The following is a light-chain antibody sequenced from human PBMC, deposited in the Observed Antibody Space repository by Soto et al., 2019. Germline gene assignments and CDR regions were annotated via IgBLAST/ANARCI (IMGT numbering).Light chain of an antibody. CDR2: AAF. CDR1: QSIGSY. Sequence: DIQMTQSPSSLSASVGDRVTITCRASQSIGSYLNWYQHEPGKAPKFLIYAAFSLQSWVPPRFSGSGFGTDFTFTISSLQPEDFATYYCQQSYRTPLTFGGGTKVEIK. V-gene: IGKV1-39*01. J-gene: IGKJ4*01. CDR3: QQSYRTPLT.